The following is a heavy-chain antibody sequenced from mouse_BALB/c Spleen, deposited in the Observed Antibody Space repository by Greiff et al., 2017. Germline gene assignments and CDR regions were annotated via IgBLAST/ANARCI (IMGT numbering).Heavy chain of an antibody. D-gene: IGHD2-14*01. CDR3: ARWDYRYDGYAMDY. CDR2: IYPGDGDT. J-gene: IGHJ4*01. Sequence: QVQLKESGPELVKPGASVKISCKASGYAFSSSWMNWVKQRPGQGLEWIGRIYPGDGDTNYNGKFKGKATLTADKSSSTAYMQLSSLTSVDSAVYFCARWDYRYDGYAMDYWGQGTSVTVSS. V-gene: IGHV1-82*01. CDR1: GYAFSSSW.